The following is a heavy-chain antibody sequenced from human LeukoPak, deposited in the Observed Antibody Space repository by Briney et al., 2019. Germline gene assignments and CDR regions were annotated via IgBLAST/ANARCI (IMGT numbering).Heavy chain of an antibody. D-gene: IGHD2-8*01. CDR1: GFPFNMFG. Sequence: GGSLRLSCTGSGFPFNMFGIHWVRQAPGQGLHWVSGLSRGGGSTNYADSVKGRFTISRDYSKNMVFLQMNSLRPEDTAVYYCAKEQRIRHCSEGVCTEGYYFDYWGQGSLVTVSS. J-gene: IGHJ4*02. CDR3: AKEQRIRHCSEGVCTEGYYFDY. CDR2: LSRGGGST. V-gene: IGHV3-23*01.